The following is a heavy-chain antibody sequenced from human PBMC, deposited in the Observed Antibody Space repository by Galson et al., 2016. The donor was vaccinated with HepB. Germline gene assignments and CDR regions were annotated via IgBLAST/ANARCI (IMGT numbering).Heavy chain of an antibody. D-gene: IGHD1-26*01. J-gene: IGHJ4*02. CDR3: AKNRQSYVPGDS. V-gene: IGHV3-23*01. Sequence: SLRLSCAASGFIFSNYPMYWVRQAPGKGLEWVSASDISCATYYADSVEGRFTISRDYSKNTLFLQMDFLRPEDTAVYYCAKNRQSYVPGDSWGQGTLVTVSS. CDR1: GFIFSNYP. CDR2: SDISCAT.